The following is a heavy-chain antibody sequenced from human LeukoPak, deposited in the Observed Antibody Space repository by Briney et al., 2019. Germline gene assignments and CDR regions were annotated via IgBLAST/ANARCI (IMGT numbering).Heavy chain of an antibody. Sequence: PGGSLRLSCAASGFTLSSYAMSWVRQAPGKGLEWVSAISGSGGSTYYADSVKGRFTISRDNSKNTLYLQMNSLRAEDTAVYYCAKGDPRPPYYYYGMDVWGQGTTVTVSS. CDR1: GFTLSSYA. CDR3: AKGDPRPPYYYYGMDV. D-gene: IGHD3-16*01. V-gene: IGHV3-23*01. J-gene: IGHJ6*02. CDR2: ISGSGGST.